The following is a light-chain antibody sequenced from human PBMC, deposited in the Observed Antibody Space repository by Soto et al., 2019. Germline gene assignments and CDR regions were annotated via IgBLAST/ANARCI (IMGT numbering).Light chain of an antibody. J-gene: IGKJ5*01. Sequence: EIVLTQSPGTLSLSPGERATLSCRASQSVSNNYLAWYQQKPGQAPRLVIYGASNRATGIPDRFSGSGSGTDFTLTISRLEPEDFAVYYCQQYGSSSTFGQGTRLEIK. CDR3: QQYGSSST. CDR1: QSVSNNY. V-gene: IGKV3-20*01. CDR2: GAS.